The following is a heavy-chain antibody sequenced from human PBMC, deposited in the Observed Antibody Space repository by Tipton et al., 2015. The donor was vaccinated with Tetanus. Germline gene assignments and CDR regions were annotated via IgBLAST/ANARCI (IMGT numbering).Heavy chain of an antibody. Sequence: SGGSISSGGYFWSWIRQHPGKGLEWIGYMYHSGQAYYNSSLKSRVVILVDTSKNQFSLKLSSVIAADTAMYYCARWTASGKGAFDIWGQGTMVTVSS. CDR3: ARWTASGKGAFDI. V-gene: IGHV4-31*02. J-gene: IGHJ3*02. CDR2: MYHSGQA. D-gene: IGHD3/OR15-3a*01. CDR1: GGSISSGGYF.